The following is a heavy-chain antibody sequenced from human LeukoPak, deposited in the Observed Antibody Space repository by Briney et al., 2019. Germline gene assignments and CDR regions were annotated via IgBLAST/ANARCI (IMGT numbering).Heavy chain of an antibody. V-gene: IGHV4-31*03. CDR1: GGSISSGDYC. Sequence: PSETLSLTCTVSGGSISSGDYCWSWIRHHPEKGLEWIGYIYYSGRTLYNPSLKSRVTISVDPSTNQFSLNLTSVTAADTAVYYCARDRLEVRYYYYGMDVWGQGTTVTVSS. CDR2: IYYSGRT. D-gene: IGHD1-7*01. CDR3: ARDRLEVRYYYYGMDV. J-gene: IGHJ6*02.